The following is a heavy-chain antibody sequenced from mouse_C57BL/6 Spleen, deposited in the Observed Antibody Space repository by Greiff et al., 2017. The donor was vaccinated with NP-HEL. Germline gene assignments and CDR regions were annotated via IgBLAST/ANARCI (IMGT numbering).Heavy chain of an antibody. J-gene: IGHJ1*03. CDR1: GYTFTSYW. CDR2: IDPSDSET. D-gene: IGHD4-1*01. V-gene: IGHV1-52*01. CDR3: ARSTGTWYFDV. Sequence: QVQLQQPGAELVRPGSSVKLSCKASGYTFTSYWMHWVKQRPIQGLEWIGNIDPSDSETHYNQKFKVKATLTVDKSSSTAYMQLSSLTSEDSAVYYCARSTGTWYFDVWGTGTTVTVSS.